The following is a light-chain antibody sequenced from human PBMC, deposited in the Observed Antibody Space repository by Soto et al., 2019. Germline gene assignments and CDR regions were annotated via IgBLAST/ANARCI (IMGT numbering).Light chain of an antibody. V-gene: IGKV1-5*01. J-gene: IGKJ1*01. CDR3: QQYNSYPWT. Sequence: GDRVTITCRASQSISSWLAWYQQKPGKAPKLLIYDASSLESGVPSRFSGSGSGTEFTLTISSLQPDDFATYYCQQYNSYPWTVGQGTKV. CDR1: QSISSW. CDR2: DAS.